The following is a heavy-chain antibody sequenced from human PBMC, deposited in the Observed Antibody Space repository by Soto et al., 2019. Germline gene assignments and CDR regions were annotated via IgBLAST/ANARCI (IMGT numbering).Heavy chain of an antibody. CDR2: ISYDGSNK. D-gene: IGHD6-19*01. CDR3: ARDPGIAVAGTQTYYFDY. Sequence: GGSLRLSCAASGFTFSSYAMHWVRQAPGKGLEWVAVISYDGSNKYYADSVKGRFTISRDNSKNTLYLQMNSLRAEDTAVYYCARDPGIAVAGTQTYYFDYWGQGTLVTVSS. J-gene: IGHJ4*02. CDR1: GFTFSSYA. V-gene: IGHV3-30-3*01.